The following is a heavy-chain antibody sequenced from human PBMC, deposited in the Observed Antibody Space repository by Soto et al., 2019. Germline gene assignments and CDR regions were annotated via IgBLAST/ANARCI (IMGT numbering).Heavy chain of an antibody. Sequence: SETLSLTCAVYGGSFSGYYWSWIRQPPGKGLEWIGEINHSGSTNYNPSLKSRVTISVDTSKNQFSLKLSSVTAADTAVYYCARGLKESSTSFKWYYMDVWGKGTTVTVSS. V-gene: IGHV4-34*01. CDR3: ARGLKESSTSFKWYYMDV. CDR1: GGSFSGYY. J-gene: IGHJ6*03. D-gene: IGHD2-2*01. CDR2: INHSGST.